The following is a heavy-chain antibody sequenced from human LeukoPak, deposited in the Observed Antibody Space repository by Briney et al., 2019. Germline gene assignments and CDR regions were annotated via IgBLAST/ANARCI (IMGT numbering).Heavy chain of an antibody. CDR3: IVFGDSNH. J-gene: IGHJ5*02. V-gene: IGHV3-53*01. CDR2: IHTSGDT. CDR1: GFTVSSNY. D-gene: IGHD4-17*01. Sequence: GGSLRLSCAASGFTVSSNYMSWVRQAPGKGLEWVSAIHTSGDTCYADSVKGRFTISRDTSKNTLYLQINSLRVEDTAVYYCIVFGDSNHWGQGTLVTVSS.